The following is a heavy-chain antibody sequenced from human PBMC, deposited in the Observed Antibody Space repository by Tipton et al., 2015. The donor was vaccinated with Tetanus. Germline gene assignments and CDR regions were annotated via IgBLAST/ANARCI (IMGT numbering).Heavy chain of an antibody. CDR1: GFSFSNYA. CDR2: ISGSSGTT. D-gene: IGHD3-22*01. J-gene: IGHJ5*02. V-gene: IGHV3-23*01. Sequence: SLRLSCAASGFSFSNYAMSWFRQAPGKGLEWLSAISGSSGTTYSADSVRARFSISRDNSKNIVYLQMNNLRAEDTAVYYCAKSYDSTAYYYVGGDTWGQGTLVTVSS. CDR3: AKSYDSTAYYYVGGDT.